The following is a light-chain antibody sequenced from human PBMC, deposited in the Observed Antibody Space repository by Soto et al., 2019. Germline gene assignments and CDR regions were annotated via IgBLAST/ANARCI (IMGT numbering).Light chain of an antibody. Sequence: DIQLTQSPSFLSASVGDRVTVTCRSSQDISSYLAWYQQKPGKAPKVLIYGASTLQSGVPPRFGGSGSGTAFTLTINSLQPEDFANYFCQQVYDYPITFGGGTKVDIK. J-gene: IGKJ4*01. V-gene: IGKV1-9*01. CDR3: QQVYDYPIT. CDR2: GAS. CDR1: QDISSY.